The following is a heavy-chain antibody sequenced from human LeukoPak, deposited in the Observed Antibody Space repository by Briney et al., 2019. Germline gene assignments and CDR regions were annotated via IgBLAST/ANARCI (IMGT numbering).Heavy chain of an antibody. D-gene: IGHD7-27*01. CDR1: GFTFSSYA. CDR2: IRVSGST. V-gene: IGHV3-23*01. J-gene: IGHJ4*02. Sequence: GGSLRLSCTTSGFTFSSYALSWVRQAPGKGLEWVSGIRVSGSTYYPDSVTGRFTISRDNSENTLYLQMSGLRAEDTAVYYCAKGTGDTAYYFDFWGQGVLVTVSS. CDR3: AKGTGDTAYYFDF.